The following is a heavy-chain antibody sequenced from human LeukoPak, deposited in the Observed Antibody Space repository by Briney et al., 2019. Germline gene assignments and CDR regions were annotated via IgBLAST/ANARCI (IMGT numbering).Heavy chain of an antibody. CDR2: VDPEDGET. CDR3: ASGEGFYAFDI. V-gene: IGHV1-69-2*01. CDR1: GYTFTDYY. D-gene: IGHD3-3*01. Sequence: ASVKVSCKASGYTFTDYYMHWVQQAPGKGLEWMGRVDPEDGETIYAEKFQGRVTITADTSTDTAYMELSSLRSEDTAVYYCASGEGFYAFDIWGQGTMVTVSS. J-gene: IGHJ3*02.